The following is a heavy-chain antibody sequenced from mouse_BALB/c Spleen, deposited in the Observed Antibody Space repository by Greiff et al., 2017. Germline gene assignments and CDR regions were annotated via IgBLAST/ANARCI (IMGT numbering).Heavy chain of an antibody. CDR2: ISDGGSYT. J-gene: IGHJ2*01. CDR3: ARDSSGYGLFDY. V-gene: IGHV5-4*02. Sequence: EVQLVESGGGLVKPGGSLKLSCAASGFTFSDYYMYWVRQTPEKRLEWVATISDGGSYTYYPDSVKGRFTISRDNAKNNLYLQMSSLKSEDTAMYYCARDSSGYGLFDYWGQGTTLTVSS. D-gene: IGHD3-1*01. CDR1: GFTFSDYY.